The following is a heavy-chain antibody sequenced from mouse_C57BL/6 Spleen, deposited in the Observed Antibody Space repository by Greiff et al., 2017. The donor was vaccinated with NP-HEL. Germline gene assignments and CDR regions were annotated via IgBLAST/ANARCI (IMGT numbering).Heavy chain of an antibody. CDR2: INPNNGGT. D-gene: IGHD2-4*01. CDR3: ARGRGLRRDPAWFAY. V-gene: IGHV1-22*01. Sequence: EVQLQESGPELVKPGASVKMSCKASGYTFTDYNMHWVKQSHGKSLEWIGYINPNNGGTSYNQKFKGKATLTVNKSSSTAYMELRSLTSEDSAVYYCARGRGLRRDPAWFAYLGQGTLVTVSA. J-gene: IGHJ3*01. CDR1: GYTFTDYN.